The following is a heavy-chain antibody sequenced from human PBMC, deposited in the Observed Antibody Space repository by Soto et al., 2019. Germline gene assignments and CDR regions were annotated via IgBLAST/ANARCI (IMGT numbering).Heavy chain of an antibody. Sequence: EVQLVESGGGLVQPGGSLGLSCAASGFSFNTYEMNWVRQAPGKGLEWVSYISTSGSTIYYADSVKGRFTISRDNGKNSLYLQMNSLRAEDTAVYYCAYGGSWDYWGQGTQVTVSS. D-gene: IGHD1-26*01. CDR3: AYGGSWDY. CDR1: GFSFNTYE. V-gene: IGHV3-48*03. J-gene: IGHJ4*02. CDR2: ISTSGSTI.